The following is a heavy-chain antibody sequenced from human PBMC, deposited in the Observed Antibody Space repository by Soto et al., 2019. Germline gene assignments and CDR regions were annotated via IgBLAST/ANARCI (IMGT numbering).Heavy chain of an antibody. CDR2: INAGNGNT. V-gene: IGHV1-3*01. CDR3: ARGEGYCTGGTCYRWFDP. D-gene: IGHD2-15*01. J-gene: IGHJ5*02. Sequence: QVQLVQSGAEVKKPGASVKVSCKASGYTFIKYALHWVRQAPGQRLEWMGWINAGNGNTMYSQKFQDRVTFSRDTSASTSYMQLSSLRSEDTAVYYCARGEGYCTGGTCYRWFDPWGQGALVTVSS. CDR1: GYTFIKYA.